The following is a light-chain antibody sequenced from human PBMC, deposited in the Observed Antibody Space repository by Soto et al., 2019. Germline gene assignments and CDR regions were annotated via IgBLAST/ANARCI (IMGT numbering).Light chain of an antibody. V-gene: IGKV3-15*01. Sequence: EVRMTQSAATLSVAPGERATLSWRASQSVSNNLAWYQQKTGQAPRLLIYGASTGATGVPARFSGSGYGTEFNLTISGLQSEDFAVYYCQQYKNWPRTFGQGTKVDIK. J-gene: IGKJ1*01. CDR2: GAS. CDR1: QSVSNN. CDR3: QQYKNWPRT.